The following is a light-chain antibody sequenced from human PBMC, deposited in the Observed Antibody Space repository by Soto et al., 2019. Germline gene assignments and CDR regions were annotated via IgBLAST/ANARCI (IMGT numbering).Light chain of an antibody. CDR3: SSSTSSSTLAV. Sequence: QSALTQPASVSGSPGQSITISCTGTSSDVGGYNYVSCYQQDQGQDPKLMIYDVNNRPSGASNRFSGSKSGNTASLTISGLQAEDEAYYYCSSSTSSSTLAVFGGGTKLTVL. V-gene: IGLV2-14*01. J-gene: IGLJ2*01. CDR1: SSDVGGYNY. CDR2: DVN.